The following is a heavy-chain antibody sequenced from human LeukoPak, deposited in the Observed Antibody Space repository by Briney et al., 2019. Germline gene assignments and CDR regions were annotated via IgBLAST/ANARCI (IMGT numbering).Heavy chain of an antibody. D-gene: IGHD6-13*01. CDR2: ISSSSSTI. V-gene: IGHV3-48*04. CDR1: GFTFSSYS. Sequence: GGSLRLSCAASGFTFSSYSMNWVRQAPGKGLEWVSYISSSSSTIYYADSVKGRFTISRDNAKNSLYLQMNSLRAEDTAVYYCARLPGYSSSWYFDLWGRGTLVTVSS. CDR3: ARLPGYSSSWYFDL. J-gene: IGHJ2*01.